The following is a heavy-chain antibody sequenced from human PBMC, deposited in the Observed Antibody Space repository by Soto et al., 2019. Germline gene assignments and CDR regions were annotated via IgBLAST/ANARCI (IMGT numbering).Heavy chain of an antibody. CDR3: ARDTGYSSGWYPLDYYYYMDV. CDR1: GFTFSSYS. D-gene: IGHD6-19*01. J-gene: IGHJ6*03. V-gene: IGHV3-48*01. CDR2: ISSSSSTI. Sequence: GGSLRLSCAASGFTFSSYSMNWVRQAPGKGLEWVSYISSSSSTIYYADSVKGRFAISRDNAKNSLYLQMNSLRAEDTAVYYCARDTGYSSGWYPLDYYYYMDVWGKGTTVTVSS.